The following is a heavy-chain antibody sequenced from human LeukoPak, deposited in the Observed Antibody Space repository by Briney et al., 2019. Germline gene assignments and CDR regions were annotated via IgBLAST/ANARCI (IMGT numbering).Heavy chain of an antibody. CDR3: AKDQRGSYFYYFDY. J-gene: IGHJ4*02. CDR2: MWYDGSNK. Sequence: AGSLTLSCAASGFAFSSFAMHWVRQAPGKGLEWVAIMWYDGSNKYYADSVKGRFTISRDNSKNTVSLQMNSPRAEDTAIYYCAKDQRGSYFYYFDYWGQGTLVTVSS. V-gene: IGHV3-30*02. CDR1: GFAFSSFA. D-gene: IGHD1-26*01.